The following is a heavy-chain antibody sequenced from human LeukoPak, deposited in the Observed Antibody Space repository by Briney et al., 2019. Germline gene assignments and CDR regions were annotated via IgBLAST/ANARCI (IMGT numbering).Heavy chain of an antibody. CDR1: GFTFSHAW. V-gene: IGHV3-30*18. J-gene: IGHJ4*02. CDR3: AKVPRQNGWFPLSDY. Sequence: GGSLRLSCAASGFTFSHAWINWVRQAPGKGLEWVALMSYDGGTKYYAESVKGRFTISRDNSKNTLYLQINSLRAEDTAVYYCAKVPRQNGWFPLSDYWGQGALVTVSS. D-gene: IGHD6-19*01. CDR2: MSYDGGTK.